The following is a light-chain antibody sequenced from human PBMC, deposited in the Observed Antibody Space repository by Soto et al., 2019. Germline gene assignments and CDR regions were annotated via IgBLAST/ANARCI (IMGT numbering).Light chain of an antibody. CDR3: RSYAGRSGVAVGGGGRLG. V-gene: IGLV2-14*01. Sequence: QSALTQSASVSGSPGQSITISCTGTSSDIGGYNYVSWYQQHPDKAPKLMIFEVSNRPSGVSNRFSGSKSGNTASLTISGLVPEDGAECYCRSYAGRSGVAVGGGGRLGVGG. J-gene: IGLJ7*01. CDR2: EVS. CDR1: SSDIGGYNY.